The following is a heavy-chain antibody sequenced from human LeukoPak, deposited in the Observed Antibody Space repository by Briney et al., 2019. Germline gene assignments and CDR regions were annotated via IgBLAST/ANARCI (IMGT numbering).Heavy chain of an antibody. Sequence: SETLSLTCAVYGGSFSGYYWSWLRQPPGKGLEWIGEINHSGSTNYNPSLKSRVTISVDTSKNQFSLKLSSVTAADTAVYYCARQYYYDSSGYYFGYWGQGTLVTVSP. D-gene: IGHD3-22*01. V-gene: IGHV4-34*01. CDR3: ARQYYYDSSGYYFGY. CDR2: INHSGST. CDR1: GGSFSGYY. J-gene: IGHJ4*02.